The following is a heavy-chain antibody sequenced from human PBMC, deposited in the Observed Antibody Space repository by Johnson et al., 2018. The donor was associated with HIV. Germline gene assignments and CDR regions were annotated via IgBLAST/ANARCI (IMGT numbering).Heavy chain of an antibody. CDR1: GFTFSNAW. Sequence: EVQLVESGGGLVKPGGSLRLSCAASGFTFSNAWMSWVRQAPGKGLEWVGRIKSKTDGGTTDYAAPVKGRFTISRDDSKNTLYLQMNSLKTEDTAVYYCTTEAYDSSGYPDAFDIWGQWTMVTVSS. CDR3: TTEAYDSSGYPDAFDI. J-gene: IGHJ3*02. D-gene: IGHD3-22*01. CDR2: IKSKTDGGTT. V-gene: IGHV3-15*01.